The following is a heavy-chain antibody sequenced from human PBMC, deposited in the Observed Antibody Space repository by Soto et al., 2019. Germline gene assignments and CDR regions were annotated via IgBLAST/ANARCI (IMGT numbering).Heavy chain of an antibody. V-gene: IGHV1-18*01. CDR2: ISVHNGYT. Sequence: QVQLAQSGAEVKKPGASVTVSCKASGYTFSSYGISWVRQAPGQGLEWVGWISVHNGYTKYATELQGRVTMTTDTSTSTADMELRSLRSDDSAVYYCARLEHNSGPHDYWGQGTLVTVTS. D-gene: IGHD1-1*01. CDR1: GYTFSSYG. CDR3: ARLEHNSGPHDY. J-gene: IGHJ4*02.